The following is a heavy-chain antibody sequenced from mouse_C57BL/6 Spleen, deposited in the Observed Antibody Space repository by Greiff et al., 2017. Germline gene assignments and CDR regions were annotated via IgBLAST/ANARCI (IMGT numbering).Heavy chain of an antibody. CDR3: ARANWDRGFDY. D-gene: IGHD4-1*01. CDR1: GYTFTSYW. J-gene: IGHJ2*01. Sequence: QVQLQQPGAELVRPGSSVKLSCKASGYTFTSYWMHWVKQRPIQGLEWIGNIDPSDSETHYNQKFKDKATLTVDKSSSTAYMQLSSLTSEDSAVYYCARANWDRGFDYWGQGTTLTVSS. CDR2: IDPSDSET. V-gene: IGHV1-52*01.